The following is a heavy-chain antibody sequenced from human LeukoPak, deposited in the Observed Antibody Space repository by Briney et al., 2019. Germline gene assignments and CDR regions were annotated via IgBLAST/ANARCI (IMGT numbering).Heavy chain of an antibody. D-gene: IGHD3-22*01. CDR2: IYSSGST. CDR1: GFTVSSNY. V-gene: IGHV3-53*01. Sequence: PGGSLRLSCAVSGFTVSSNYMSWVRQAPGKGLEWVSVIYSSGSTYYADSVKGRFTISRDNSENTLYLQMNSLRAEDTAVYYRARDGDDTSGSFSPFDYWGQGSLVTVSS. J-gene: IGHJ4*02. CDR3: ARDGDDTSGSFSPFDY.